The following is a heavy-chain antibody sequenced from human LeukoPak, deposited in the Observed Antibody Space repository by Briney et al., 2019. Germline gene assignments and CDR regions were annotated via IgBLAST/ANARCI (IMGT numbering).Heavy chain of an antibody. CDR1: GFTFSSYS. J-gene: IGHJ6*03. CDR2: ISSSSSYI. D-gene: IGHD1-26*01. CDR3: ARAYSETYGLGYYYMDV. V-gene: IGHV3-21*01. Sequence: GGSLRLSCAASGFTFSSYSMNWVRQAPGKGLEWVSSISSSSSYIYYADSVKGRFTISRDDAKNSLYLQMNSLRAEDTAVYYCARAYSETYGLGYYYMDVWGKGTTVTISS.